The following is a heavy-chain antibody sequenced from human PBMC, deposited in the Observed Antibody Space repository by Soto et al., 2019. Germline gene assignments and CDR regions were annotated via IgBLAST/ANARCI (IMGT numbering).Heavy chain of an antibody. V-gene: IGHV4-34*01. J-gene: IGHJ6*02. Sequence: ETLSLTCAVHGGSLSGYYWDWIRQPPGKGLEWNGEVNHGGTSNYNPSLKSRAIISVDTSKNQFSLKLTSVTAEDTALYFCASSSFRRSGDFFRGWDLWGQGTTV. D-gene: IGHD3-10*01. CDR1: GGSLSGYY. CDR3: ASSSFRRSGDFFRGWDL. CDR2: VNHGGTS.